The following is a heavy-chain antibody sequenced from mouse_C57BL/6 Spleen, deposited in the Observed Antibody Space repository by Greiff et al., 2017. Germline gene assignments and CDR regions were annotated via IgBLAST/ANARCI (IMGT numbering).Heavy chain of an antibody. D-gene: IGHD1-1*01. CDR1: GYAFSSSW. J-gene: IGHJ1*03. CDR3: APYYFGSSYVYFDV. V-gene: IGHV1-82*01. Sequence: QVQLQQSGPELVKPGASVKISCKASGYAFSSSWMNWVKQRPGKGLEWIGRIYPGDGDTNYNGKFKGKATLTADKSSSTAYMQLSSLTSEDSAVYFCAPYYFGSSYVYFDVGDTGTRATVPS. CDR2: IYPGDGDT.